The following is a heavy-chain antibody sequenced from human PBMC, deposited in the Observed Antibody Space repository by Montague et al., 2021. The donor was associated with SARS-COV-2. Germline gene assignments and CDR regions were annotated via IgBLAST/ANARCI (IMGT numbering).Heavy chain of an antibody. CDR3: AKDRGGNSDWYFDL. Sequence: SLRLSCAASGFTFSSYAMSWVRQAPGKGLEWFSGISSSGVQTYYADSVKGRSTISRDNSKNTLYLQMNSLGAEDTAVYYCAKDRGGNSDWYFDLWGRGTLVIGSS. CDR1: GFTFSSYA. CDR2: ISSSGVQT. J-gene: IGHJ2*01. D-gene: IGHD4-23*01. V-gene: IGHV3-23*01.